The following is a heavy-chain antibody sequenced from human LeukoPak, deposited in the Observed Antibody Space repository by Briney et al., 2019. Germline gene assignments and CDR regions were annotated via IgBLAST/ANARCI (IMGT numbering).Heavy chain of an antibody. Sequence: GGSLRLSCSASGFTFSNYALHWVRQAPGKGLEYVSVISSNGGTTYYAASVKGRFTISRDNSNNTLHLQMSSLRTEDTAAYYCVRGADYWGQGTLVTVSS. CDR2: ISSNGGTT. J-gene: IGHJ4*02. CDR1: GFTFSNYA. CDR3: VRGADY. V-gene: IGHV3-64D*09.